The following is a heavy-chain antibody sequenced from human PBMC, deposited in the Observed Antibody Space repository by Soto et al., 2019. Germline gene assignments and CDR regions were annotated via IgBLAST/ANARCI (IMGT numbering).Heavy chain of an antibody. CDR3: ARSMVRGGNAFDI. CDR2: IGTAGVA. D-gene: IGHD3-10*01. CDR1: GFTFSSYD. J-gene: IGHJ3*02. V-gene: IGHV3-13*04. Sequence: GVSLRLSCAASGFTFSSYDMHWVRQATGKGLEWVSGIGTAGVAYYPGSVKGRFTISRENAKNSLYLQMNSLRAGDTAVYYCARSMVRGGNAFDIWGQGTMVTVSS.